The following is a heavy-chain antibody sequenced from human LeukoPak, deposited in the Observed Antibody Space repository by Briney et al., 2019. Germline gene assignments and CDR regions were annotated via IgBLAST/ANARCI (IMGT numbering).Heavy chain of an antibody. CDR1: GHTFTSYA. J-gene: IGHJ3*02. CDR3: AREPAAVVAATRPHFDI. D-gene: IGHD2-15*01. Sequence: ASVKVSCKASGHTFTSYAMNWVRQAPGQGLEWMGWINTNTGNPTYAQGFTGRFVFSLDTSVSTAYLQISSLKAEDTAVYYCAREPAAVVAATRPHFDIWGQGTMVTVSS. CDR2: INTNTGNP. V-gene: IGHV7-4-1*02.